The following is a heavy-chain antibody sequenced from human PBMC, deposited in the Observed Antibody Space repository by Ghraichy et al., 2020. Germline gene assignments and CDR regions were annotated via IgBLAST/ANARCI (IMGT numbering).Heavy chain of an antibody. Sequence: GGSLRLSCAASGFTVSSNYMSWVRQAPGKGLEWVSVIYGGGSTYYADSVKGRFTISRDNSKNTLYLQMNSLRAEDTAVYYCSRAAIGIAARSRPGPLGYWGQGTLVTVSS. CDR2: IYGGGST. CDR3: SRAAIGIAARSRPGPLGY. J-gene: IGHJ4*02. V-gene: IGHV3-66*01. CDR1: GFTVSSNY. D-gene: IGHD6-6*01.